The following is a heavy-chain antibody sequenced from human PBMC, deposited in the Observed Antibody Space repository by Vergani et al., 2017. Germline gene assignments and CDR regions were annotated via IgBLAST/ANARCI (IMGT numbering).Heavy chain of an antibody. V-gene: IGHV4-59*01. CDR1: GGSISSYY. CDR3: ARSETEWELAFDY. Sequence: QVRLQESGPGLVKPSETLSLTCTVSGGSISSYYWSWIRQPPGKGLEWIGYIYYSGSTNYNPSLTSRVTISVDTSKNQFSLKLSSVTAADTAVYYCARSETEWELAFDYWGQGTLVTVSS. D-gene: IGHD1-26*01. CDR2: IYYSGST. J-gene: IGHJ4*02.